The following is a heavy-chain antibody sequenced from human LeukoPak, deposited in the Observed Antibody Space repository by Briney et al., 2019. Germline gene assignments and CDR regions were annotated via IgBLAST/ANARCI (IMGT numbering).Heavy chain of an antibody. D-gene: IGHD3-22*01. CDR1: GYTFTSYD. CDR3: ARDRFPRYYYDSSGYGKFDY. Sequence: ASVKVSCKASGYTFTSYDINWVRQATGQGLEWVGWISAYNGNTNYAQKLQGRVTMTTDTSTSTAYMELRSLRSDDTAVYYCARDRFPRYYYDSSGYGKFDYWGQGTLVIVSS. J-gene: IGHJ4*02. V-gene: IGHV1-18*01. CDR2: ISAYNGNT.